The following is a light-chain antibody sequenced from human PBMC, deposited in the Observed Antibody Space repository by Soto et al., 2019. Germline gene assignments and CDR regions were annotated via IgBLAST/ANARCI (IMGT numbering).Light chain of an antibody. Sequence: EIVLTQSPGTLSLSPGERASLSCSASQSVISSYLAWYQQKPGQAPRLLIYGASSRATGIPDRFSGSGSGTDFTLTISRLEPEDFAVYYCQQYGSSRTWTFGQGTKVDIK. CDR3: QQYGSSRTWT. CDR2: GAS. CDR1: QSVISSY. J-gene: IGKJ1*01. V-gene: IGKV3-20*01.